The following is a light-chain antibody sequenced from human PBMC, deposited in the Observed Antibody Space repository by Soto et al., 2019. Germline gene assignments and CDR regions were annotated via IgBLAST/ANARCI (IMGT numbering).Light chain of an antibody. J-gene: IGKJ1*01. CDR3: QQYGSSPRT. V-gene: IGKV3-20*01. CDR1: QSVSSSS. CDR2: GAS. Sequence: EIVLTQSPGTLSLSPGERATLSCTASQSVSSSSLAWYQQKPGQAPRLLIYGASSRATGIPDRFSGSGSGTDFTLTISRLEPEDFAVYYCQQYGSSPRTFGQGTKVEIK.